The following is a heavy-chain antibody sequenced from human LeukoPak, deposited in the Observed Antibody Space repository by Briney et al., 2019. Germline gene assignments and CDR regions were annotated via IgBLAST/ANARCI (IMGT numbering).Heavy chain of an antibody. CDR3: ARAHAYSYGSPLGY. CDR2: INHSGST. Sequence: SETLSLTCAVYGGSFSGYYWSWIRQPPGKGLEWIGEINHSGSTNYNPSLKSRVTISLDTSKNQFSLKLSSVTAADTAAYYCARAHAYSYGSPLGYWGQGTLVTVSS. J-gene: IGHJ4*02. V-gene: IGHV4-34*01. CDR1: GGSFSGYY. D-gene: IGHD5-18*01.